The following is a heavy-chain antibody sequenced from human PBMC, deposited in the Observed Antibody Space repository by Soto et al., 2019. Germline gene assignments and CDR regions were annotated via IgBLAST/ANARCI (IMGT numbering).Heavy chain of an antibody. CDR1: RDSVSDHTAT. J-gene: IGHJ4*02. CDR2: PYYRSKWYN. D-gene: IGHD6-19*01. Sequence: PSQTLSLTCAISRDSVSDHTATWNWISQSPSTGLEWLGRPYYRSKWYNDYAVSVKSRITVTPATSKNQFSLHLNSVTPEDTPVYYVIRDLPYSVSSDSYPDYWRQGALVAVAA. V-gene: IGHV6-1*01. CDR3: IRDLPYSVSSDSYPDY.